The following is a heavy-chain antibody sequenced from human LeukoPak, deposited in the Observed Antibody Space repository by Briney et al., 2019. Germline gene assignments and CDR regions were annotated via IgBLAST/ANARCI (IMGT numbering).Heavy chain of an antibody. Sequence: SEALSLTCTVSGGSISSGSYYWSWFRQPAEKGLEWIGRIYTSGSTYYNPSLKSRVTISADTSKNQFSLNVSSVTAADTAVYYCARATSSYFYYMDVWGKGTTVTISS. J-gene: IGHJ6*03. CDR1: GGSISSGSYY. CDR2: IYTSGST. CDR3: ARATSSYFYYMDV. D-gene: IGHD5-12*01. V-gene: IGHV4-61*02.